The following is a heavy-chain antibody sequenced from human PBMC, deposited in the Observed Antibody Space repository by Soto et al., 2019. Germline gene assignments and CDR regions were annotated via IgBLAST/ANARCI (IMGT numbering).Heavy chain of an antibody. J-gene: IGHJ4*02. CDR2: INPDATTI. V-gene: IGHV3-74*01. CDR1: GFTFSNYW. D-gene: IGHD3-10*01. CDR3: ATAGSYRFDH. Sequence: PGGSLRLSCATSGFTFSNYWIHWVRQAPGEGLVWVSRINPDATTINYADSVKGRFTVPRDNAKNTLYLQMNSLRAEDTAVYYCATAGSYRFDHWGQGTLVTVSS.